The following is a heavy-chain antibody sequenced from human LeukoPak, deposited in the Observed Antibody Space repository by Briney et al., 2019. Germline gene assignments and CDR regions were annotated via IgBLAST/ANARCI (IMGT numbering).Heavy chain of an antibody. CDR3: ARGRLYCSSTSCQLFDY. CDR1: GGSFSGYY. D-gene: IGHD2-2*01. V-gene: IGHV4-34*01. Sequence: SETLSLTCAVYGGSFSGYYWSWIRQPPGKGLEWIGEINHSGSTNYSPSLKSRVTISVDTSKNQFSLKLSSVTAADTAVYYCARGRLYCSSTSCQLFDYWGQGTLVTVSS. CDR2: INHSGST. J-gene: IGHJ4*02.